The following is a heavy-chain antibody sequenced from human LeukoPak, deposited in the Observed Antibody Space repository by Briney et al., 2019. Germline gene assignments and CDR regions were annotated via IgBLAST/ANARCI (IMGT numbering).Heavy chain of an antibody. Sequence: ASVKVSCKASGYTFTGYYIHWVRLAPGQGLEWMGRTNPNNGGTNYAQKFQGRVTMTRDMSMSTAYMELSRLRSVDTAVYYCAGEDNSSGYRPFDIWGQGTMVTVPS. V-gene: IGHV1-2*06. D-gene: IGHD3-22*01. CDR2: TNPNNGGT. CDR3: AGEDNSSGYRPFDI. CDR1: GYTFTGYY. J-gene: IGHJ3*02.